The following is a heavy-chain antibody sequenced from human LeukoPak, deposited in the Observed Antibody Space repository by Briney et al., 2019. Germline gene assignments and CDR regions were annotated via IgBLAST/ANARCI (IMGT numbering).Heavy chain of an antibody. CDR1: GGSISSYY. CDR2: IYYSGST. D-gene: IGHD2-15*01. J-gene: IGHJ4*02. V-gene: IGHV4-59*01. Sequence: PSETLSLTCTVSGGSISSYYWSWIRQPPGKGLEWIGYIYYSGSTNYNTSLKSRVTISVDTSKNQFSLKLSSVTAADTAVYYCARALGYCSGGSCYYFDYWGQGTLVTVSS. CDR3: ARALGYCSGGSCYYFDY.